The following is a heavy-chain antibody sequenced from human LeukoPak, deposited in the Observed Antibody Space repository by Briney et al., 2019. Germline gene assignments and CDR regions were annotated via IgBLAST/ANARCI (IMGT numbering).Heavy chain of an antibody. J-gene: IGHJ4*02. CDR1: GGSISSGGYY. CDR2: INHSGST. CDR3: ARVRSRVDY. D-gene: IGHD5-24*01. Sequence: SETLSLTCTVSGGSISSGGYYWSWVRQHPGKGLEWIGEINHSGSTNYNPSLKSRVTISVDTSKNQFSLKLSSVTAADTAVYYCARVRSRVDYWGQGTLVTVSS. V-gene: IGHV4-39*07.